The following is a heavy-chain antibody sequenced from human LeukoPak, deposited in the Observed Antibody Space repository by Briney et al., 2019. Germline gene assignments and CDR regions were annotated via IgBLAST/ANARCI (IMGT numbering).Heavy chain of an antibody. CDR2: ISSSGSTI. J-gene: IGHJ4*02. D-gene: IGHD3-9*01. V-gene: IGHV3-48*03. CDR3: RVLRYFDWIYFDY. Sequence: GGSLRLSCAASGFTSSSYEMNWVRQAPGKGLEWVSYISSSGSTIYYADSVKGRFTISRDNAKNSLYLQMNSLRAEDTAVYYCRVLRYFDWIYFDYWGQGTLVAVSS. CDR1: GFTSSSYE.